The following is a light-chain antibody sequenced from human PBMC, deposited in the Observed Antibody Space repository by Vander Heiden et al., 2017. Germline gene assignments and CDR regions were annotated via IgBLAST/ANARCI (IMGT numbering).Light chain of an antibody. CDR1: QSVSSY. J-gene: IGKJ4*01. CDR3: QQRCNLWLT. V-gene: IGKV3-11*01. Sequence: EIVLTQSPATLSLSPGERATLSCRASQSVSSYLAWYQQKPGQAPRLLIYDASNRATGIPARFSGSGSGTDFTLTISSLEPEDFAVYYCQQRCNLWLTFGGGTKVEIK. CDR2: DAS.